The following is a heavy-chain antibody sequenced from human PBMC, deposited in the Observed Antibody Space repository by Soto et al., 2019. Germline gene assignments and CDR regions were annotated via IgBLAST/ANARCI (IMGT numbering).Heavy chain of an antibody. D-gene: IGHD6-13*01. CDR2: IYYSGST. Sequence: SETLSLTCTVSGGSISSYYWSWIRQPPGKGLEWIGYIYYSGSTNYNPSLKSRVTISVDTSKNQFPLKLSSVTAADTAVYYCARVRGTAGKRYFDYWGPGTLVTVSS. V-gene: IGHV4-59*01. CDR3: ARVRGTAGKRYFDY. CDR1: GGSISSYY. J-gene: IGHJ4*02.